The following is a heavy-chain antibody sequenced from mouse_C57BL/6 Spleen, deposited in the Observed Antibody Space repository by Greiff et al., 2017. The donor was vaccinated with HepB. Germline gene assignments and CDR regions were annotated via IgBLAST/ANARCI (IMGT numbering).Heavy chain of an antibody. CDR3: AGRAYCYGSSYEYFDV. CDR1: GYSITSDY. J-gene: IGHJ1*03. V-gene: IGHV3-8*01. Sequence: EVQLQQSGPGLAKPSQPLSLTCSVTGYSITSDYWNWIRKFPGNKLEYMGYISYSGSTYYNPSLKSRNSITRDTSRNQYYLKLNSVATEDTATYYCAGRAYCYGSSYEYFDVWGTGTAVTVSS. CDR2: ISYSGST. D-gene: IGHD1-1*01.